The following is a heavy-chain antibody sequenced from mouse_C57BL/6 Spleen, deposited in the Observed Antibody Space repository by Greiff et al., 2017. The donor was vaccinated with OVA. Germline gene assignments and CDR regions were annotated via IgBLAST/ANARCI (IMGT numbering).Heavy chain of an antibody. CDR1: GYSFTDYN. CDR3: AREGFITTVVARYFDV. V-gene: IGHV1-39*01. J-gene: IGHJ1*03. Sequence: LVESGPELVKPGASVKISCKASGYSFTDYNMNWVKQSNGKSLEWIGVINPNYGTTSYNQKFKGKATLTVDQSSSTAYMQLNSLTSEDSAVYYCAREGFITTVVARYFDVWGTGTTVTVSS. CDR2: INPNYGTT. D-gene: IGHD1-1*01.